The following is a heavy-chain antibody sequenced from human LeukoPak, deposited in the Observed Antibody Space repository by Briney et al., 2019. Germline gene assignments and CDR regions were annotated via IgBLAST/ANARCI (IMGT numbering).Heavy chain of an antibody. CDR2: IWYDGSNK. Sequence: PGGSLRLSCAASGFTFSSYGMHWVRQAPGKGLEWVAVIWYDGSNKYYADSVKGRFTISRDNSKNTLYLQMNSLRAEDTAVYYCARDEGLQLPQPGYWGQGTLVTVSS. CDR3: ARDEGLQLPQPGY. D-gene: IGHD2-2*01. J-gene: IGHJ4*02. V-gene: IGHV3-33*01. CDR1: GFTFSSYG.